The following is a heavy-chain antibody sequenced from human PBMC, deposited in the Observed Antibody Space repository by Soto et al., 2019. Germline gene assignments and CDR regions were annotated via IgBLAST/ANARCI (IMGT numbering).Heavy chain of an antibody. V-gene: IGHV1-8*01. D-gene: IGHD4-17*01. CDR2: MNPNSGNT. J-gene: IGHJ4*02. Sequence: ASVKVSCKASGYTFTSYDINWVRQATGQGLEWMGWMNPNSGNTGYAQKFQGRVTMTRNTSISTAYMELSSLRSEDTAVYYRARGKTLYGDYGYWGQGTLVTVSS. CDR1: GYTFTSYD. CDR3: ARGKTLYGDYGY.